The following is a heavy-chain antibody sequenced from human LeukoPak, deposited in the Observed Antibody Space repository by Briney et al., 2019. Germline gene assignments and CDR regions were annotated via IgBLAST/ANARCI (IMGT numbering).Heavy chain of an antibody. V-gene: IGHV3-74*01. J-gene: IGHJ4*02. Sequence: PGGSLRLSCAASGFTFTNYWMHWVRQAPGMGLVWVSRLHPDELGIIYADSVKGRFTISRDNSKNTLYLQMNSLRAEDTAVYYCARDHYYGSGSYGDYWGQGTLVTVSS. CDR2: LHPDELGI. CDR1: GFTFTNYW. CDR3: ARDHYYGSGSYGDY. D-gene: IGHD3-10*01.